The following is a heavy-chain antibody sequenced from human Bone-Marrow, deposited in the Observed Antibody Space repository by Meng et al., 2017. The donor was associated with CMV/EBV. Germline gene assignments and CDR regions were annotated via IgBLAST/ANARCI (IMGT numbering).Heavy chain of an antibody. D-gene: IGHD4-11*01. Sequence: GESLKISCAASGFTVSSNYMSWVRHAPGKGLEWVSVIYSGGSTYYADSVKGRFTISRDNSKNTLYLQMNSLRAEDTAVYYCASSYSNYGYYYYGMDVWGQGTTVTVSS. CDR1: GFTVSSNY. CDR3: ASSYSNYGYYYYGMDV. CDR2: IYSGGST. V-gene: IGHV3-53*01. J-gene: IGHJ6*02.